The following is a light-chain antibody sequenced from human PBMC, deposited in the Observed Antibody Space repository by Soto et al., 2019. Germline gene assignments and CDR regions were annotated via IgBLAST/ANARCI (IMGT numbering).Light chain of an antibody. V-gene: IGKV1-39*01. J-gene: IGKJ1*01. CDR2: AAS. Sequence: DIQMTQSPSYLSASVGDRVTMTCRAGQSISSYLNWYQQKPGKAPKLLIYAASSLQSGVPPRFSGSGSGTDFTLTISSLQPEDFATYYCQQANSFPWTFGQGTKVDIK. CDR3: QQANSFPWT. CDR1: QSISSY.